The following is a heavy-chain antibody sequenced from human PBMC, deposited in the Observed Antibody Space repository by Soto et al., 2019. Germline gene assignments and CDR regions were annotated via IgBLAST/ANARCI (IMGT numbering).Heavy chain of an antibody. J-gene: IGHJ6*02. CDR3: ARDGRQGGFRILDDYYYYGRDV. V-gene: IGHV3-21*04. D-gene: IGHD2-15*01. Sequence: PGGSLRLSCAASGFTFSSYSMNWVRQAPGKGLEWVSSISSSSSYIYYADSVKGRFTISRDNAKNSLYLQMNSLRAEDTAVYYCARDGRQGGFRILDDYYYYGRDVWGQGTTVTVSS. CDR2: ISSSSSYI. CDR1: GFTFSSYS.